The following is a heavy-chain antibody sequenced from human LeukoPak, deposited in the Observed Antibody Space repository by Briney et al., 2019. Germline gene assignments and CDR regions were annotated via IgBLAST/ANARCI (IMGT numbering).Heavy chain of an antibody. J-gene: IGHJ4*02. Sequence: ASVKVSFKASGYTFTGYYMHWVRQAPRQGLEWMGWINPNSGGTNYAQKFQGRVTMTRDTSISTAYMELSRLRSDDTAVYYCARGLDYGDPFDYWGQGTLVTVSS. CDR1: GYTFTGYY. D-gene: IGHD4-17*01. CDR2: INPNSGGT. CDR3: ARGLDYGDPFDY. V-gene: IGHV1-2*02.